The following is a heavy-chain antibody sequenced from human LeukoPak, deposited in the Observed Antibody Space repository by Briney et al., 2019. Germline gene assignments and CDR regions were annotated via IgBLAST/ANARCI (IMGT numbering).Heavy chain of an antibody. V-gene: IGHV3-21*01. D-gene: IGHD1-26*01. Sequence: PGRSLRLSCAASGFTFSSYSMNWVRQAPGKGLEWVSSISSSSSYIYYADSVKGRFTISRDNAKNSLSLQMHSLRAEDTAVYYCARDRGASYPTAFDSWGQGTLVSVSS. CDR2: ISSSSSYI. CDR3: ARDRGASYPTAFDS. CDR1: GFTFSSYS. J-gene: IGHJ4*02.